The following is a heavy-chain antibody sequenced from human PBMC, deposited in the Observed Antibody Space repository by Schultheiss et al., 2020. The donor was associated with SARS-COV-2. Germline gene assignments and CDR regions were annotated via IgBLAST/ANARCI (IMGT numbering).Heavy chain of an antibody. J-gene: IGHJ5*02. Sequence: SETLSLTCAVYGGSFSDYYWSWIRQPPGKGLQWIGEINHSGSTNYNPSLKSRVTISIDTSKNQFSLKLSSVTAADTAVYYCARDHRGTGLPWFDPWGQGTLVTVSS. D-gene: IGHD3-10*01. CDR1: GGSFSDYY. CDR2: INHSGST. V-gene: IGHV4-34*01. CDR3: ARDHRGTGLPWFDP.